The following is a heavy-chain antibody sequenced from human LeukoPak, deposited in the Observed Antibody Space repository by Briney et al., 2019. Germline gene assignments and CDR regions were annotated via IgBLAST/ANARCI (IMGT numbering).Heavy chain of an antibody. J-gene: IGHJ6*02. V-gene: IGHV1-69*13. CDR3: ARDRPPSLHYYDSSGYPATPRRGYYYGMDV. D-gene: IGHD3-22*01. CDR2: IIPIFGTA. CDR1: GGTFSSYA. Sequence: ASVTVSCTASGGTFSSYAISWVRQAPGQGLEWMGGIIPIFGTANYAQKFQGRVTITADESTSTAYMELSSLRSEDTAVYYCARDRPPSLHYYDSSGYPATPRRGYYYGMDVWGQGTTVTVSS.